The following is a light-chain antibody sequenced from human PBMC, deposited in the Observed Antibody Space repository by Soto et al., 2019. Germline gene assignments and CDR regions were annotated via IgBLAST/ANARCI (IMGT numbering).Light chain of an antibody. CDR2: RNN. Sequence: QSVLTQPPSASGTPGQRVTISCSGSSSNIGSNYVYWYQQLPATTPKLLIYRNNQRPSGVPDRFSGSKSDTSASLAISGHPDEDEADYYCAESDDSQKVFGGGTKLTVL. CDR1: SSNIGSNY. CDR3: AESDDSQKV. J-gene: IGLJ2*01. V-gene: IGLV1-47*01.